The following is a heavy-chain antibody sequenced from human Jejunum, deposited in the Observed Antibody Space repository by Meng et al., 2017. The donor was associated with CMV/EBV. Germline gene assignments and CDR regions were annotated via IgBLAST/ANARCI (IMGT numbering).Heavy chain of an antibody. Sequence: AAAGFTVSSNVMSWVRQAPGKGLEWVSVIYRDGNTYYADSVKGRFTISRDNSKNTLYLQMNSLRAEDTAVYYCARWYNSSSGFDYWGQGALVTVSS. CDR3: ARWYNSSSGFDY. V-gene: IGHV3-53*01. J-gene: IGHJ4*02. CDR1: GFTVSSNV. CDR2: IYRDGNT. D-gene: IGHD6-6*01.